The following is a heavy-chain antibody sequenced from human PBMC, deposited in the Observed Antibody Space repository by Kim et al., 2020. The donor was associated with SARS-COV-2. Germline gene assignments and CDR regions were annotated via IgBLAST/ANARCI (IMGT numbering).Heavy chain of an antibody. J-gene: IGHJ4*01. CDR2: SA. Sequence: SANSADSFKGRFAISRYIAKNTLFLQMNNLPAEDTAVYYCASGSSTSCFYWGQGTLVTVSS. D-gene: IGHD2-2*01. CDR3: ASGSSTSCFY. V-gene: IGHV3-74*01.